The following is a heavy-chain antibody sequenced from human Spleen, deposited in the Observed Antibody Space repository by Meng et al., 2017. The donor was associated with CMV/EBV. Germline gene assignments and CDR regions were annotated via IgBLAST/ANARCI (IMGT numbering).Heavy chain of an antibody. J-gene: IGHJ4*02. CDR2: INPNSGGT. Sequence: ASVKVSCKASGYTFTGYYMHWVRQAPGQGLEWLGWINPNSGGTNYAQKFQGRVTVTRDTSISTAYMELSRLTSDDSAVYYCARDHCTSSTCYKDYWGQGTVVTVSS. CDR3: ARDHCTSSTCYKDY. CDR1: GYTFTGYY. D-gene: IGHD2-2*02. V-gene: IGHV1-2*02.